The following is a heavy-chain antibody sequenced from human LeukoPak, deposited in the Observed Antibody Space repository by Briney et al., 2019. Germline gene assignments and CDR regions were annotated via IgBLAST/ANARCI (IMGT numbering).Heavy chain of an antibody. V-gene: IGHV3-23*01. J-gene: IGHJ3*01. Sequence: GFLKLSCSASGITFRSYAMNWVRPAPGEGLGWVSGISDNGSRTFYADAVKGRFTISRDNSKNTLHLQMNSLRVEDTAIYYCAKKIVVVIAAQGFDVWGQGTMVTVSS. CDR3: AKKIVVVIAAQGFDV. CDR1: GITFRSYA. CDR2: ISDNGSRT. D-gene: IGHD2-21*01.